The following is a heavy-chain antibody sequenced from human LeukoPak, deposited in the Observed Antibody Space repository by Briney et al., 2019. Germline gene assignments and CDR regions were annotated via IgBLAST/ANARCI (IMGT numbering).Heavy chain of an antibody. D-gene: IGHD3-22*01. CDR2: IYTSGST. V-gene: IGHV4-4*07. CDR3: ARFGTSNYYDSSGYYFSKRYFDL. CDR1: GGSISSYY. J-gene: IGHJ2*01. Sequence: SETLSLTCTVSGGSISSYYWSWIRQPAGKGLEWIGRIYTSGSTNYNPSLKSRVTISVDTSKNQFSLKLSSVTAADTAVYYCARFGTSNYYDSSGYYFSKRYFDLWGRGTLVTVSS.